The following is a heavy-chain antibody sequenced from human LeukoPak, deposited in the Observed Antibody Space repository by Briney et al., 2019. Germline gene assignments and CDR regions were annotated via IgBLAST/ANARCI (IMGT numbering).Heavy chain of an antibody. J-gene: IGHJ2*01. CDR2: MSHDGTNE. CDR1: GFTFSNYA. V-gene: IGHV3-30*04. Sequence: GRSLRLSCAASGFTFSNYAMHWVRQAPGKGLEWVAVMSHDGTNEYYADSVKGRFTISRDNSKNTLFLQMNSLRPEDTAVYYCARDYSSWYDKWYFDLWGRGTLVTVSS. CDR3: ARDYSSWYDKWYFDL. D-gene: IGHD6-13*01.